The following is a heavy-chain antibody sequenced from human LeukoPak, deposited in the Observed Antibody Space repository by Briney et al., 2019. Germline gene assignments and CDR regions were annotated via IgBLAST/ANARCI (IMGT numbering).Heavy chain of an antibody. V-gene: IGHV3-11*06. CDR3: ARGEDN. CDR1: GFNFSDHY. Sequence: GGSLRLSCAASGFNFSDHYVTWIRQAPGKGLEWLSHIGGSGFSTNYADSVKGRFTISRDNAKNSLYLQMNSLRAEDTAVYYCARGEDNWGQGTLVTVSS. CDR2: IGGSGFST. J-gene: IGHJ4*02.